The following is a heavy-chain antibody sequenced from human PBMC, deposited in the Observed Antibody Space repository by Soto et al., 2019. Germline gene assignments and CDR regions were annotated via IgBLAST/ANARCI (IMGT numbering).Heavy chain of an antibody. CDR2: ISWNSGRI. D-gene: IGHD1-26*01. CDR1: GFTFDDYA. Sequence: EVQLVESGGGLVQPGRSLRLSCAASGFTFDDYAMHWVRQAPGKGLEWVSIISWNSGRIGYADSVKGRFTISRDNAKNALYLQMNSLRAEDTALYYCAKDKWELSYYFDHGGQGTLVTVSS. CDR3: AKDKWELSYYFDH. J-gene: IGHJ4*02. V-gene: IGHV3-9*01.